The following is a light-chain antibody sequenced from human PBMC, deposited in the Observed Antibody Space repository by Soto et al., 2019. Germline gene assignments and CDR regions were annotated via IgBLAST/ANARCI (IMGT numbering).Light chain of an antibody. CDR1: QSISSW. V-gene: IGKV1-5*03. CDR2: KAS. Sequence: DIPMTQSPSTLSASVGDRVTITCRASQSISSWLAWYQQKPGKAPKLLIYKASSLESGVPSRFSGSGSGTEFTLTISSLQPDDFATYYCQQYNSLLGTFGQGTKVDIK. CDR3: QQYNSLLGT. J-gene: IGKJ1*01.